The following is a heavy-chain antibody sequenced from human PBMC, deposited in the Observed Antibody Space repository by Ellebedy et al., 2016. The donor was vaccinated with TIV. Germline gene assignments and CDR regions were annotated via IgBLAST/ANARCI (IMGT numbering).Heavy chain of an antibody. Sequence: GESLKISCAASGFIFSNSGMNWVRQAPGKGLEWVAFIRFDGNNAYYADSAKGRFTISRDNPKNTLYLQMDSLRVEETAVYYCASDRGNYGGAPYNGMDIWGQGTTVTVSS. D-gene: IGHD3-10*01. CDR3: ASDRGNYGGAPYNGMDI. CDR2: IRFDGNNA. J-gene: IGHJ6*02. CDR1: GFIFSNSG. V-gene: IGHV3-30*02.